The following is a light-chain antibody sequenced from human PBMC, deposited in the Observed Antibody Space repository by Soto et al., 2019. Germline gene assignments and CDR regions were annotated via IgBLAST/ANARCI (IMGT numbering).Light chain of an antibody. V-gene: IGLV2-8*01. Sequence: QSVLTQPPSASGSLGQSVTISCTGTSSDVGGYNYVSWYQQHPGKVPKLMVYEVNKRPSGVPDRFSGSKSGNTASLTVSGLQAEDEAGYYCTSYAGGNNVFGTGTKVTVL. CDR1: SSDVGGYNY. CDR3: TSYAGGNNV. J-gene: IGLJ1*01. CDR2: EVN.